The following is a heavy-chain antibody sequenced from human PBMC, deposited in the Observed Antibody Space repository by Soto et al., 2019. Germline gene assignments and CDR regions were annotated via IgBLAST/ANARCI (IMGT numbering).Heavy chain of an antibody. Sequence: AGSLRLSCAASGFTFSSYAMSWVRQPPGKGLEWVSAISGSGGSTYYADSVKGRFTISRDNSKNTLYLQMNSLRAEDTAVYYCAKERRVAAAGMSDYWGQGTLVTVSS. V-gene: IGHV3-23*01. CDR3: AKERRVAAAGMSDY. D-gene: IGHD6-13*01. CDR1: GFTFSSYA. CDR2: ISGSGGST. J-gene: IGHJ4*02.